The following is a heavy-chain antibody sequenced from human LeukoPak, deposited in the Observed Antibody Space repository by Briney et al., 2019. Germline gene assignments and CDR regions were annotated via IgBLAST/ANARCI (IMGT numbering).Heavy chain of an antibody. CDR1: GFTFSSYA. Sequence: GSLRLSCAASGFTFSSYAMHWVRQPPGKGLEWIGEIYHSGSTNYNPSLKSRVTISVDKSKNQFSLKLSSVTAADTAVYYCAGSVAGTGDYFDYWGQGTLVTVSS. CDR2: IYHSGST. V-gene: IGHV4-4*02. CDR3: AGSVAGTGDYFDY. D-gene: IGHD6-19*01. J-gene: IGHJ4*02.